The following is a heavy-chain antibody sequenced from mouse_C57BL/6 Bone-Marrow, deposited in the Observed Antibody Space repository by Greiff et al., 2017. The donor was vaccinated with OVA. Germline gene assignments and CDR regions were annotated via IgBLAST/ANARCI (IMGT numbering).Heavy chain of an antibody. J-gene: IGHJ2*01. CDR2: IDPENGDT. V-gene: IGHV14-4*01. Sequence: EVKLLESGAELVRPGASVKLSCTASGFNIKDDYMHWVKERPEQGLEWIGWIDPENGDTEYASKFQGKATITADTSSKTVYLHLSSLTSEDTAVYYCTTYRDWGQGTTLTVSS. CDR1: GFNIKDDY. CDR3: TTYRD.